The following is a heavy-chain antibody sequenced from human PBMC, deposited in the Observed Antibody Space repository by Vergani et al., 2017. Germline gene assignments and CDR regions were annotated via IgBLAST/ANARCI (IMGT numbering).Heavy chain of an antibody. D-gene: IGHD2-2*01. CDR3: ARWGGIVVVPAAMSPGDYYYYYGMDV. Sequence: EVQLVESGGGLVKPGGSLRLSCAASGFTFSSYSMNWVRQAPGKGLEWVSSISSSSSYIYYADSVKGRFTISRDNAKNSLYLQMNSLRAEDTAVYYCARWGGIVVVPAAMSPGDYYYYYGMDVWGQGTTVTVSS. CDR1: GFTFSSYS. CDR2: ISSSSSYI. J-gene: IGHJ6*02. V-gene: IGHV3-21*01.